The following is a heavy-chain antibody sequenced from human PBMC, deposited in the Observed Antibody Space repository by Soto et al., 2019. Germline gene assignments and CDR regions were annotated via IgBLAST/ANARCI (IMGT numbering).Heavy chain of an antibody. CDR1: GASIGSGSYY. D-gene: IGHD7-27*01. V-gene: IGHV4-31*03. CDR2: IYDSGRT. Sequence: QVQLQESGPGLVQPSQTLSLTCTVSGASIGSGSYYWSWIRQYPGEGLVWIGHIYDSGRTYYKPSLESRVSISIDTSKNQFSLTLSSVTAADTAVYYCARLTTIITGAFDDWGLGTVVTFSS. CDR3: ARLTTIITGAFDD. J-gene: IGHJ4*02.